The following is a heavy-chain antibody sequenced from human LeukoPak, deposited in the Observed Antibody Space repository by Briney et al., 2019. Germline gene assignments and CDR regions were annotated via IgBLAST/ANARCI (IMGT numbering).Heavy chain of an antibody. J-gene: IGHJ4*02. CDR1: GFTFSSYG. CDR3: ARDSYGLPSSIDY. V-gene: IGHV3-21*01. Sequence: GGSLRLSCAASGFTFSSYGMNWVRQAPGKGLEWVSSISSGSSKLYYADSVKGRFTFPRDNAKNSLYLQMNSLRAEDTAVYYCARDSYGLPSSIDYWGQGTLVTVSS. D-gene: IGHD6-6*01. CDR2: ISSGSSKL.